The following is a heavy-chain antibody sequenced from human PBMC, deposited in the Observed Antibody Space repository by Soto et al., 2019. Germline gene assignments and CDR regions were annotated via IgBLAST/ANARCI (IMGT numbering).Heavy chain of an antibody. J-gene: IGHJ5*02. D-gene: IGHD3-22*01. CDR3: ASWKGYYDSSGYYYEGLVPNWFDP. CDR2: IIPIFGTA. Sequence: ASVKVSCKASGGTFSSYAISWVRQAPGQGLEWMGGIIPIFGTANYAQKFQGRVRITADESTSTAYMELSSLRSEDTAVYYCASWKGYYDSSGYYYEGLVPNWFDPWGQGTLVTVSS. V-gene: IGHV1-69*13. CDR1: GGTFSSYA.